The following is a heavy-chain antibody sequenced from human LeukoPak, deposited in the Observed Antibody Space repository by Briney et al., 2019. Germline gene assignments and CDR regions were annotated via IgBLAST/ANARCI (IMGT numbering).Heavy chain of an antibody. CDR2: ISSNGGST. Sequence: GGSLRLSCSASGFTFSSYAMHWVRLAPGKGLEYVSAISSNGGSTYYADSVKGRFTISRDNSKNTLYLQMSSLRAEDTAVYYCVKVPCSSTSCYYFDYWGQGTLVTVSS. V-gene: IGHV3-64D*06. D-gene: IGHD2-2*01. J-gene: IGHJ4*02. CDR1: GFTFSSYA. CDR3: VKVPCSSTSCYYFDY.